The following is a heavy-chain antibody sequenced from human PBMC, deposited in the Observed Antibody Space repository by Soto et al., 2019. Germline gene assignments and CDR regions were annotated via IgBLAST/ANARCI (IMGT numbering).Heavy chain of an antibody. V-gene: IGHV1-18*01. CDR2: ISAYNGNT. Sequence: ASVKVSCQASGYTFTRYGISWVRQAPGQGLEWMGWISAYNGNTNYAQKLQGRVTMTTDTSTSTAYMELRSLRSDDTAVYYCANLIYSSSWYYLDFWGQGTLVTVSS. D-gene: IGHD6-13*01. CDR1: GYTFTRYG. J-gene: IGHJ4*02. CDR3: ANLIYSSSWYYLDF.